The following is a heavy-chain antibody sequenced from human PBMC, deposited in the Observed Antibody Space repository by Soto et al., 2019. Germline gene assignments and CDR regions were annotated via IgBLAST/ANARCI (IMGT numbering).Heavy chain of an antibody. Sequence: SETLSLTCTVSGGSIISSSYYWGWIRQPPGKGLEWIGSIYYSGSTYYNPSLKSRVTISVDTSKNQFSLKLSSVTAADTAVYYCARPEAGRDYYYGMDVWGQGTTVTVSS. CDR2: IYYSGST. V-gene: IGHV4-39*01. J-gene: IGHJ6*02. CDR3: ARPEAGRDYYYGMDV. CDR1: GGSIISSSYY. D-gene: IGHD6-19*01.